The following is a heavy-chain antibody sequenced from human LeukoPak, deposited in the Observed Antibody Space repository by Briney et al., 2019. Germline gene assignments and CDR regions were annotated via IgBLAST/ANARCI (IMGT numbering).Heavy chain of an antibody. V-gene: IGHV3-21*01. CDR3: ARDGGALRGWYYFDY. Sequence: GGSLRLSCVASGFTFSSYSMNWVRQAPGKGLEWVSSISSSSNYIYYADSVKGRFTISRDNDKNSLYLQVNSLRAEDTAVYYCARDGGALRGWYYFDYWGQGTLVTVSS. D-gene: IGHD6-19*01. J-gene: IGHJ4*02. CDR1: GFTFSSYS. CDR2: ISSSSNYI.